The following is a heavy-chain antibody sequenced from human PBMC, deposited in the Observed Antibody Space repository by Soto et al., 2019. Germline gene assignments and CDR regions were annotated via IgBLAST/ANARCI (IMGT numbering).Heavy chain of an antibody. Sequence: GGSLRLSCAASGFTFSSYAMSWVRQAPGKGLEWVSAISGSGGSTYYADSVKGRFTISRDNSKNTLYLQMNSLRAEDTAVYYCAKDLGGYGSGSYSKGADAFDIWGQGTMVTVSS. CDR3: AKDLGGYGSGSYSKGADAFDI. V-gene: IGHV3-23*01. D-gene: IGHD3-10*01. CDR1: GFTFSSYA. J-gene: IGHJ3*02. CDR2: ISGSGGST.